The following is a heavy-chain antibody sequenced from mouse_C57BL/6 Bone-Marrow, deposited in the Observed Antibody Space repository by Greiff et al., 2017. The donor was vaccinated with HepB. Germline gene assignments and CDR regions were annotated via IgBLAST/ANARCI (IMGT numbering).Heavy chain of an antibody. CDR2: ISYDGSN. J-gene: IGHJ2*01. CDR3: AGGSVDY. CDR1: GYSITSGYN. Sequence: EVKLVESGPGLVKPSQSLSLTCSVTGYSITSGYNWNWIRQFPGNKLEWMGYISYDGSNNYNPSLKNRISITRDTSKNQFFLKLNSVTTEDTATYYCAGGSVDYWGQGTTLTVSS. V-gene: IGHV3-6*01. D-gene: IGHD1-1*02.